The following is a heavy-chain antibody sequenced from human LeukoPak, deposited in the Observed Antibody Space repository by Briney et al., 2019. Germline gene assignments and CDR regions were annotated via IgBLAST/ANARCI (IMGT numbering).Heavy chain of an antibody. D-gene: IGHD1-20*01. Sequence: SETLSLTCTVSGGSISSYYWSWIRQPPGKGLEWIGEINHSGSTNYNPSLKSRVTISVDTSKNQFSLKLSSVTAADTAVYYCARGRDTNPRYWVDYWGQGTLVTVSS. CDR3: ARGRDTNPRYWVDY. CDR2: INHSGST. V-gene: IGHV4-34*01. CDR1: GGSISSYY. J-gene: IGHJ4*02.